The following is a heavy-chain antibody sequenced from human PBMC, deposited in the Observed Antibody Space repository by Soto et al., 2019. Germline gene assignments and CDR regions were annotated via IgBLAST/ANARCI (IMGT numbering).Heavy chain of an antibody. D-gene: IGHD6-19*01. J-gene: IGHJ4*02. Sequence: GGSLRLSCAASGFTFSSSWMGWVRQAPGKGLEWVANIKQDGSEKYYVDSVRVRFTISRDNANNSLYLQMNSLRAEDTALYYCARFDSVAGTFDHWGQGTLVTVSS. V-gene: IGHV3-7*05. CDR1: GFTFSSSW. CDR3: ARFDSVAGTFDH. CDR2: IKQDGSEK.